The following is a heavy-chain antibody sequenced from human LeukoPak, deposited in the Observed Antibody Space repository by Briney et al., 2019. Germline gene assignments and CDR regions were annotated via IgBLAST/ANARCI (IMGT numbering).Heavy chain of an antibody. D-gene: IGHD3-22*01. Sequence: SQTLSLTCTVSGGSISSGGYYWSWIRQHPGKGLEWIGYIYYSGSTYYNPSLKSRVTISVDTSNNQFSLRLNSVTAADAAVYYCARALRFDSSGFDYWGQGTLVTVSS. J-gene: IGHJ4*02. V-gene: IGHV4-30-4*08. CDR3: ARALRFDSSGFDY. CDR2: IYYSGST. CDR1: GGSISSGGYY.